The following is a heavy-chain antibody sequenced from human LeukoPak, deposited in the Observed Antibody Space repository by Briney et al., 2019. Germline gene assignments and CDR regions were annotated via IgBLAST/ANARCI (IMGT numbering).Heavy chain of an antibody. CDR2: IYYSGST. CDR3: ARHVVGYQLLSPFDY. CDR1: GGSISSGGYY. J-gene: IGHJ4*02. Sequence: SETLSLTCTVSGGSISSGGYYWSWIRQHPGKGLEWIGYIYYSGSTYYNPSLKSRVTISVDTSKNQFSLKLSSVTAADTAVYYCARHVVGYQLLSPFDYWGQGTLVTVSS. V-gene: IGHV4-31*03. D-gene: IGHD2-2*01.